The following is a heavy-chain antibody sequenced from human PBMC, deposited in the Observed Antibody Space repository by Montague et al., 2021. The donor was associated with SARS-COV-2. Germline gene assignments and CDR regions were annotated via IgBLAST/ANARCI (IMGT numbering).Heavy chain of an antibody. J-gene: IGHJ4*02. D-gene: IGHD4-17*01. V-gene: IGHV4-39*01. Sequence: SETLSLTSTVSGGSISSSSFYWGWIRQPPGKGLEWIGRISSSGYTYYNPSLKSRVTIFVDTSKNQFSLKLSSVTAADTAVYYCARDYEDYLDFWGQGTLVTVSS. CDR3: ARDYEDYLDF. CDR1: GGSISSSSFY. CDR2: ISSSGYT.